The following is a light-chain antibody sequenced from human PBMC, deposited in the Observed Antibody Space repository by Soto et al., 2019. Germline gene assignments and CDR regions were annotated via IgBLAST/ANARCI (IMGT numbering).Light chain of an antibody. V-gene: IGKV3-15*01. CDR2: DAS. CDR3: HQYDTRPHT. J-gene: IGKJ1*01. Sequence: EIVLTQSPATLSVSPGESTTLSCRASQSVGSTLAWYQLKPGQSPRLLIYDASTRATGIPDRFSGTGSGTEFTLPISRLQSEDFAVYYCHQYDTRPHTFGQGTKVDIK. CDR1: QSVGST.